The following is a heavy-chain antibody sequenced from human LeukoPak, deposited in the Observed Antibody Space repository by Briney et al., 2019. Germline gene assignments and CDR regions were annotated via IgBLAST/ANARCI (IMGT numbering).Heavy chain of an antibody. CDR1: GFSFSGYE. J-gene: IGHJ3*02. CDR3: ARERAFDI. CDR2: ISGSGGTT. Sequence: AGGSLRLSCAASGFSFSGYEMNWVRQAPGKGLEWVSYISGSGGTTHYADSVKGRFTISRDNAKNSLYLQMNSLRAEDTAVYYCARERAFDIWGQGTMVTVSS. V-gene: IGHV3-48*03.